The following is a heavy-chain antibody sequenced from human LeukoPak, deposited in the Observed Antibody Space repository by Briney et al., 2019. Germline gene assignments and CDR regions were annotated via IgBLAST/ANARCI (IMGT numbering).Heavy chain of an antibody. V-gene: IGHV3-74*01. J-gene: IGHJ4*02. CDR1: GFTFSSYW. CDR2: INSDGRRT. D-gene: IGHD3-10*01. Sequence: GVSLRLSCAVSGFTFSSYWMHWVRHAPGKGLVWVTRINSDGRRTSYADSVKGRFTISRDNAKNTLYLQMNSLRAEETAVYYCARRTNDYGSGRSFDYWGQGTLVTVSS. CDR3: ARRTNDYGSGRSFDY.